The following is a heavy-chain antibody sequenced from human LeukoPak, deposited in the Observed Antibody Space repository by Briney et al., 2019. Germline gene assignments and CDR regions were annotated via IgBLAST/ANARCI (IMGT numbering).Heavy chain of an antibody. CDR2: IIPIFGTA. J-gene: IGHJ5*02. CDR3: ARDNRPDYSNYGSWFDP. CDR1: GGTFSSYA. D-gene: IGHD4-11*01. V-gene: IGHV1-69*13. Sequence: ASVKVSCKASGGTFSSYAISWVRQAPGQGLEWMGGIIPIFGTANYAQKFKRRVTLTADESTSQAYMELSSLRSEDTAVYYCARDNRPDYSNYGSWFDPWGQGTLVTVSS.